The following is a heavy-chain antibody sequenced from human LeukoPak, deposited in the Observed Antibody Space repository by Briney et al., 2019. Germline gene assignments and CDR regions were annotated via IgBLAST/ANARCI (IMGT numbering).Heavy chain of an antibody. CDR2: ISSNGGST. V-gene: IGHV3-64*01. CDR1: GFTFSSYA. J-gene: IGHJ4*02. D-gene: IGHD3-22*01. CDR3: ASSVENYYDSSGYGIGTFDY. Sequence: GGSLRLSCAASGFTFSSYAMHWVRQAPGKGLEYVSAISSNGGSTYYANSVKGRFTISRDNSKNTLYLQMGSLRAEDMAVYYCASSVENYYDSSGYGIGTFDYWGQGTLVTVSS.